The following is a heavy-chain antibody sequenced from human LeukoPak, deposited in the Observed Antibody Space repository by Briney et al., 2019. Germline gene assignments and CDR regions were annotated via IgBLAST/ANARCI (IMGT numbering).Heavy chain of an antibody. V-gene: IGHV3-23*01. CDR1: GFTISSYA. D-gene: IGHD6-13*01. CDR2: ISGSGGST. CDR3: AFGRRAAAGTPEYFQH. Sequence: PGGSLRLSCAASGFTISSYAMSWVRQAPGKGLEWVSAISGSGGSTYYADSVKGRFTISRDNSKNTLYLQMNSLRAEDTAVYYCAFGRRAAAGTPEYFQHWGQGTLVTVSS. J-gene: IGHJ1*01.